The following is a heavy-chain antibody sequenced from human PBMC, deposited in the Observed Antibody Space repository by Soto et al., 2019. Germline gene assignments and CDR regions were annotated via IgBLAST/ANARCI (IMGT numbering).Heavy chain of an antibody. CDR1: GGSISSYY. V-gene: IGHV4-59*01. CDR2: IYYSGST. J-gene: IGHJ6*02. CDR3: ARVPPGIAARGRYGMDV. D-gene: IGHD6-6*01. Sequence: SLTCTVSGGSISSYYWSWIRQPPGKGLEWIGYIYYSGSTNYNPSLKSRVTISVDTSKNQFSLKLSSVTAADTAVYYCARVPPGIAARGRYGMDVWGQGTTVTVSS.